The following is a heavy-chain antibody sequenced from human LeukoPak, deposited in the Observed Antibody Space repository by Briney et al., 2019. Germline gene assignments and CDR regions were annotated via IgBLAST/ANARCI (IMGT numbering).Heavy chain of an antibody. V-gene: IGHV3-21*01. Sequence: PGGSLRLSCAASGFTFSSYSMNWVRQAPGKGLEWVSSISSSSSYIYYADSVKGRFTISRDNAKNSLYLQMNSLRAEDTAVYYCARDRSSSWNGPGAFDIWGQGTMVTVSS. CDR2: ISSSSSYI. CDR1: GFTFSSYS. J-gene: IGHJ3*02. D-gene: IGHD6-13*01. CDR3: ARDRSSSWNGPGAFDI.